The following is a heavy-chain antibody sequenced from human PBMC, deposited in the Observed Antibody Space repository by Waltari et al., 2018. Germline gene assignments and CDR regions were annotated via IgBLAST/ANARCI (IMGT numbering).Heavy chain of an antibody. CDR2: IYYSGST. Sequence: QLQLQESGPGLVKPSETLSLTCTVSGGSISSRSYYWGLIRQPPGRGLEWIGSIYYSGSTYYNPSLKSRVTISVDTSKNQFSLKLSSVTAADTAVYYCARLVGRGSYYNWYFDLWGRGTLVTVSS. D-gene: IGHD1-26*01. CDR1: GGSISSRSYY. V-gene: IGHV4-39*01. CDR3: ARLVGRGSYYNWYFDL. J-gene: IGHJ2*01.